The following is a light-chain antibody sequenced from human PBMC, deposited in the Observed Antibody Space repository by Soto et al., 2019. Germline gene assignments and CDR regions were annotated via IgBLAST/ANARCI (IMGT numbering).Light chain of an antibody. CDR3: QQSYSTRWT. J-gene: IGKJ1*01. CDR2: AAP. Sequence: DIQMTQSPSSLSASVGDRVTITCRASQSISSYLNWYQQKPGKAPKLPIYAAPSLQSGVPSRFSGSGSGTDFTLTISSLQPEDFATYYCQQSYSTRWTFGQGTKVDIK. CDR1: QSISSY. V-gene: IGKV1-39*01.